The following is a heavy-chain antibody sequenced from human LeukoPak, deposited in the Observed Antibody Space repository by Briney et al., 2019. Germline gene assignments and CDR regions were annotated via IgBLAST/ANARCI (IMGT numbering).Heavy chain of an antibody. J-gene: IGHJ5*02. D-gene: IGHD2-2*01. V-gene: IGHV4-59*08. Sequence: SETLSLTCTVSGGSISSYYWSWIRQPPGKGLEWIGYIYYSGSTNYHPSLKSRVTISVDTSKNQFSLKLSSVTAADTAVYYCARRNSYCSSTSCYQSPWFDPWGQGTLVTVSS. CDR1: GGSISSYY. CDR3: ARRNSYCSSTSCYQSPWFDP. CDR2: IYYSGST.